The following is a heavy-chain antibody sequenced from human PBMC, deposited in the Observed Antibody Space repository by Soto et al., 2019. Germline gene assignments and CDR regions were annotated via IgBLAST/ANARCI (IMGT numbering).Heavy chain of an antibody. CDR3: AREVVVVVAATNHDTFDI. V-gene: IGHV4-31*03. Sequence: PSETLSLTCSVSGGSINSGDYYWSWIRQRPGKGLEWIGYISYSGSTSYNPSLKSRLTISVDTSENQFSLKLNSVTAADTAVYYCAREVVVVVAATNHDTFDIWGQGTMVTVSS. D-gene: IGHD2-15*01. CDR2: ISYSGST. CDR1: GGSINSGDYY. J-gene: IGHJ3*02.